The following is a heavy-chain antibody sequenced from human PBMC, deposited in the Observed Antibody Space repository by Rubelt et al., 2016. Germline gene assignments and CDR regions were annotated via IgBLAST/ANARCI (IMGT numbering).Heavy chain of an antibody. J-gene: IGHJ4*02. V-gene: IGHV4-34*11. Sequence: QVQLQQWGAGLLKPSETLSLTCAVYGGSFSGYYWSWIRQPPGKGLEWIGYIYYSGSTNYNPSLKSRVTISVDTSKTQFSLKLSSVTSADTAVYYCARSAWIPHYFDYWGQGTLVTVSS. D-gene: IGHD5-12*01. CDR3: ARSAWIPHYFDY. CDR1: GGSFSGYY. CDR2: IYYSGST.